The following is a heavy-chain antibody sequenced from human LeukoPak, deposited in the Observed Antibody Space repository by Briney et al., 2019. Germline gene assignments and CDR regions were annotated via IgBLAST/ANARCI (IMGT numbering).Heavy chain of an antibody. V-gene: IGHV4-59*12. CDR2: VDHTGST. D-gene: IGHD2-15*01. J-gene: IGHJ3*02. CDR1: DDSLTMYY. Sequence: SETLSLTCSVSDDSLTMYYWTWIRQPPGKGLEWIGYVDHTGSTNFNPSLNGRVSISRDTSKNQFSLKLSSLTAADTAVYYCARTACSGGTCYSQRGAFDIWGQGTMVTVSS. CDR3: ARTACSGGTCYSQRGAFDI.